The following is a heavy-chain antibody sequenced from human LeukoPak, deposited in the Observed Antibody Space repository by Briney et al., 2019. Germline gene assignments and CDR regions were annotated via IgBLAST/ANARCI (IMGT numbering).Heavy chain of an antibody. D-gene: IGHD2-2*01. J-gene: IGHJ1*01. CDR3: ARSYCSSTSCYAGRYFQH. V-gene: IGHV3-21*01. CDR2: ISSSSSYI. CDR1: GFTFSSYS. Sequence: GGSLRLSCAASGFTFSSYSMNWVRQAPGKGLEWVSSISSSSSYIYYADSVKGRFTISRDNARNSLYLQMNSLRAEDTAVYYCARSYCSSTSCYAGRYFQHWGQGTLVTVSS.